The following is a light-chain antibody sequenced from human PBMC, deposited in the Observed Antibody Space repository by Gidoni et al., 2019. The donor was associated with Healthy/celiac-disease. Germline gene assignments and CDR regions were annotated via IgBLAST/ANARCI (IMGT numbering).Light chain of an antibody. CDR1: QSVLYSSNNKNY. CDR2: WAS. Sequence: GMTQSPDPLAVSLGERATINCKSSQSVLYSSNNKNYLAWYQQKPGQPPKLLIYWASTRESGVPDRFSGSGSGTDFTLTISSLQAEDVAVYYCQQYYSTKTFGQGTKVEIK. J-gene: IGKJ1*01. CDR3: QQYYSTKT. V-gene: IGKV4-1*01.